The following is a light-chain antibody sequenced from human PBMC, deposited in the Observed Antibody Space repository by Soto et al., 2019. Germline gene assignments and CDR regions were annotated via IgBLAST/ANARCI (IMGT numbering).Light chain of an antibody. CDR1: SSDVGSYNL. J-gene: IGLJ1*01. CDR3: CSYAGSSFYV. CDR2: EGT. Sequence: SALTQTASVSGSPGPSITIYCTGTSSDVGSYNLVSWYQQHPGTAPKLMIYEGTKRPSGVSNRFSGSKSGNTASLTISGLQAEDEADYYCCSYAGSSFYVFGTGTKVTVL. V-gene: IGLV2-23*01.